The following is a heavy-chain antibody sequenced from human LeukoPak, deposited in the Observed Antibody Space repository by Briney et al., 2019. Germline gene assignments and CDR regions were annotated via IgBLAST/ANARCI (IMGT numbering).Heavy chain of an antibody. V-gene: IGHV3-48*03. CDR3: ARESRDYDSTTNDAFDI. CDR2: IDIGGTPI. CDR1: GFSFSDYE. J-gene: IGHJ3*02. Sequence: PGGSLRLSCAASGFSFSDYEMNWVRQAPGKGLEWVSYIDIGGTPIYYADSVKGRLTISRDDAKNSVFLQMNSLRAEDTAVCYCARESRDYDSTTNDAFDIWGQGTMVTVSS. D-gene: IGHD3-22*01.